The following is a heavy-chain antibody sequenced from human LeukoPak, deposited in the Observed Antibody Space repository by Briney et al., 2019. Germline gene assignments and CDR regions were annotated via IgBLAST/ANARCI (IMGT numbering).Heavy chain of an antibody. CDR3: AREHATCSGGSCYSRGLDY. CDR1: GFTFSSYA. D-gene: IGHD2-15*01. J-gene: IGHJ4*02. CDR2: ISYDGSNK. V-gene: IGHV3-30-3*01. Sequence: PGRSLRLSCAASGFTFSSYAIHWVRQAPGKGLEWVAVISYDGSNKYYADSVKGRFTISRDNSKNTLYLQMNSLRAEDTAVYYCAREHATCSGGSCYSRGLDYWGQGTLVTVSS.